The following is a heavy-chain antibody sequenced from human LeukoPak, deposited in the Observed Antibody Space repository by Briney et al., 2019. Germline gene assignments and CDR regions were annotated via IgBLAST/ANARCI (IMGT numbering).Heavy chain of an antibody. J-gene: IGHJ4*02. Sequence: SETLSLTCTVFGGSISSYYWSWIRQPPGKGLEWIGYIYYSGSTNYNPSLKSRVTISVDTSKNQFSLKLSSVTAADTAVYYCARGTNYYDSSGYLTRDLDYWGQGTLVTVSS. D-gene: IGHD3-22*01. CDR1: GGSISSYY. CDR2: IYYSGST. CDR3: ARGTNYYDSSGYLTRDLDY. V-gene: IGHV4-59*01.